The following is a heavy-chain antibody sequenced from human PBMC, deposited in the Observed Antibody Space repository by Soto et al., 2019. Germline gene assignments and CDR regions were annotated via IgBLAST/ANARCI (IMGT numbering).Heavy chain of an antibody. V-gene: IGHV5-10-1*01. J-gene: IGHJ3*02. CDR1: GYSYTSYW. CDR2: IDPSDSYT. CDR3: ARSNRRNDAFDI. Sequence: GESLKISCKGSGYSYTSYWIGWVRQMPGKGLEWMGRIDPSDSYTNYSPSFQGHVTISADKSISTAYLQWSSLKASDTAMYYCARSNRRNDAFDIWGQGTMVTVSS.